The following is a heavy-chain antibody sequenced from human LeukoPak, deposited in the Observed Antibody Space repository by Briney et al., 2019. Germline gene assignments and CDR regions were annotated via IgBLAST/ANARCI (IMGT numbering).Heavy chain of an antibody. CDR1: GYTFTSYY. V-gene: IGHV1-46*01. D-gene: IGHD2-15*01. CDR3: ATAATLGISADY. Sequence: GASVKVSCKASGYTFTSYYMHWVRQAPGQGLEWMGIINPSGGSTSYAQKFQGRVTMTRDTSTSTVYMELSSLRSEDTAVYYCATAATLGISADYWGQGTLVTVSS. J-gene: IGHJ4*02. CDR2: INPSGGST.